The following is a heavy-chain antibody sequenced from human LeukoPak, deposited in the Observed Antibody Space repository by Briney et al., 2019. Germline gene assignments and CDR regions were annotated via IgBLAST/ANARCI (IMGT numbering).Heavy chain of an antibody. Sequence: PGGSLRLSCAASGFTFSSYEMNWVRQAPGKGLEWVSYISSSGSTIYYADSVKGRFTISRDNAKNTLYLQMNSLRAEDTAVYYCAKDHQLPGYMDVWGKGTTVTISS. D-gene: IGHD5-24*01. V-gene: IGHV3-48*03. CDR2: ISSSGSTI. CDR1: GFTFSSYE. CDR3: AKDHQLPGYMDV. J-gene: IGHJ6*03.